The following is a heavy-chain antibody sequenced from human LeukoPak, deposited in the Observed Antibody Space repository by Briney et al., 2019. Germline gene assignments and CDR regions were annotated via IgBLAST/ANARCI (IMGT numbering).Heavy chain of an antibody. D-gene: IGHD2-2*01. V-gene: IGHV3-33*06. CDR3: AKDRCTSTSCFIHY. CDR2: IWYDGSNK. J-gene: IGHJ4*02. CDR1: GFTFSSYV. Sequence: GGSLRLSCVASGFTFSSYVMQWVRQAPGKGLDWGAVIWYDGSNKYHADSVKGRFTISRDNSKNTLYLQMNSLRAEDTAVYYCAKDRCTSTSCFIHYWGQGTQLTVSS.